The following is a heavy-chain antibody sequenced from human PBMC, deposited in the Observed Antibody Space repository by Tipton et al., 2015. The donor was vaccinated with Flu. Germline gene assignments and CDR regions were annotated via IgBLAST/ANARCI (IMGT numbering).Heavy chain of an antibody. CDR2: INHSGST. CDR3: ASGNFYDSSGYFAF. D-gene: IGHD3-22*01. V-gene: IGHV4-34*01. CDR1: GGSFSGYY. Sequence: TLSLTCAVYGGSFSGYYWSWIRQPPGKGLEWIGEINHSGSTNYNPSLKSRVTISVDTSKNQFSLKLTSVTVADTAVYYCASGNFYDSSGYFAFWGQGILVTVSS. J-gene: IGHJ4*02.